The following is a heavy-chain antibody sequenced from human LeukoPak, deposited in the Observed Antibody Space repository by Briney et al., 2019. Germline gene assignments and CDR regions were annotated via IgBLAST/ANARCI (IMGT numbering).Heavy chain of an antibody. Sequence: PGGSLRLSCAASGFTFGSYAIYWVRQAPGKGPEWVSGISGSGGITYFADSVKGRFIISRDNSKNTVYLQINNLRAEDTALYYCAKTRAGNSSGRDPGWPMDYWGQGTLVTVSP. CDR3: AKTRAGNSSGRDPGWPMDY. CDR1: GFTFGSYA. V-gene: IGHV3-23*01. J-gene: IGHJ4*02. D-gene: IGHD3-22*01. CDR2: ISGSGGIT.